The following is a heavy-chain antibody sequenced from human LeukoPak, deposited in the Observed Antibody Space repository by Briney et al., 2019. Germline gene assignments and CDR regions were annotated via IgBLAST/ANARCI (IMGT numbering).Heavy chain of an antibody. J-gene: IGHJ4*02. CDR2: ISSSSSYI. D-gene: IGHD5-18*01. CDR1: GFTFSSYS. CDR3: AKDIGGYSFAAEY. Sequence: GGSLRLSCAASGFTFSSYSMNWVRQAPGKGLEWVSSISSSSSYIYYADSVKGRFTTSRDNAKNSLYLQMNSLRTEETALYYCAKDIGGYSFAAEYWGQGTLVTVSS. V-gene: IGHV3-21*04.